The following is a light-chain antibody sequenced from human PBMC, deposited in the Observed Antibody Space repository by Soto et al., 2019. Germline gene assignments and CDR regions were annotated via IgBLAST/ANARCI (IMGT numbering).Light chain of an antibody. J-gene: IGKJ1*01. V-gene: IGKV1-5*03. CDR1: QNINTW. CDR3: QQYNSYSGK. Sequence: DIQMTQSPSTVSASVGDRVTITCRASQNINTWLAWYQQKPGKAPKLLILKASSLESGVPSRFSDSGSGTEFTLTISSLQPDDFATYYCQQYNSYSGKFGQGTKVDSK. CDR2: KAS.